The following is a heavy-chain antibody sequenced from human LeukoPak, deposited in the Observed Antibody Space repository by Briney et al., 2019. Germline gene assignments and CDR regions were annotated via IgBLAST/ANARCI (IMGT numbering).Heavy chain of an antibody. CDR2: ISSSSNII. V-gene: IGHV3-48*01. D-gene: IGHD3-10*01. J-gene: IGHJ4*02. CDR3: ARDFAREFTIDY. Sequence: GGSLRLSCAASGFTFSNYNMNWVRQPPGKGLQWVSYISSSSNIIYYADSVKGRFTISRDNAKNSLFLQVNSLRAEDTAVYYCARDFAREFTIDYWGQRTLVTVSS. CDR1: GFTFSNYN.